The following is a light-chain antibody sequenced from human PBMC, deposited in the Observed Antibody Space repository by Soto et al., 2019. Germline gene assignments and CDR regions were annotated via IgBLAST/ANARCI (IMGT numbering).Light chain of an antibody. Sequence: QSALTQPASVSGSPGQSITISCTGTSSDVGGYNYVSWDQQHPGKAPKLMIYDVSNRPSGVSNRFSGSKSGNTASLTISGLQAEDEADYYCSSYTSRSTLYVFGTGTKVTVL. CDR2: DVS. V-gene: IGLV2-14*01. CDR1: SSDVGGYNY. J-gene: IGLJ1*01. CDR3: SSYTSRSTLYV.